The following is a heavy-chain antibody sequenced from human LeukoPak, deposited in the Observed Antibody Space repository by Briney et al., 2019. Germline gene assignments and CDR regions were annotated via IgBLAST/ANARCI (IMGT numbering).Heavy chain of an antibody. CDR1: GYTFSVYY. D-gene: IGHD6-19*01. J-gene: IGHJ4*02. CDR2: MNPNSGAT. Sequence: SVKVSCKTSGYTFSVYYMHWVRQAPGQGLGWMGLMNPNSGATNYEQKFQGRVSLTRDMSISTAYLELTSVTSNDTAVYFCARDGSGSGWYFFDYWGQGTLVTVSS. V-gene: IGHV1-2*02. CDR3: ARDGSGSGWYFFDY.